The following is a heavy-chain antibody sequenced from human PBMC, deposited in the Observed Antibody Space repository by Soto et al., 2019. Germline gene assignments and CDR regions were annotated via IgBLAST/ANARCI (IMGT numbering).Heavy chain of an antibody. V-gene: IGHV3-53*01. D-gene: IGHD1-26*01. CDR1: GFTVSDNY. CDR3: ASDLVGASDSYGLDV. Sequence: GGSLRLSCEASGFTVSDNYMTWVRQAPGKGLEWVSLIYSDVYSAGTTYYADSVKGRFTIFRDNSKNRLYLQMNSLRAEDTAVYYCASDLVGASDSYGLDVWGQGTPVTVSS. CDR2: IYSDVYSAGTT. J-gene: IGHJ6*02.